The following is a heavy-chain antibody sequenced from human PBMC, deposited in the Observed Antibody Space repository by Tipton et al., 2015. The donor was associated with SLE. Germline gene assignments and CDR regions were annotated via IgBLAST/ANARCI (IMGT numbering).Heavy chain of an antibody. V-gene: IGHV4-34*01. CDR2: INHSGST. CDR3: ARDRGSGWPGDFDY. J-gene: IGHJ4*02. D-gene: IGHD6-19*01. Sequence: LRLSCAVYGGSFSGYYWSWIRQPPGKGLEWIGEINHSGSTNYNPSLKSRVTISVDTSKNQFSLKLSSVTAADTAVYYCARDRGSGWPGDFDYWGQGTLVTVSS. CDR1: GGSFSGYY.